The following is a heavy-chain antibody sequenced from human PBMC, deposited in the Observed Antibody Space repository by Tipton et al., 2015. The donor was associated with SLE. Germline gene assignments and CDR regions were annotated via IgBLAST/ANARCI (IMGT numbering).Heavy chain of an antibody. V-gene: IGHV4-61*09. CDR1: GGSISSGSYH. CDR3: ARVGSGVDY. D-gene: IGHD3-10*01. CDR2: IYTSGST. Sequence: LRLSCTVSGGSISSGSYHWSWIRKPAGKGLEWIGHIYTSGSTNYNPSLKSRVTISVDTSKNQFSLKLSSVTAADTAVYYCARVGSGVDYWGQGTLVTVSS. J-gene: IGHJ4*02.